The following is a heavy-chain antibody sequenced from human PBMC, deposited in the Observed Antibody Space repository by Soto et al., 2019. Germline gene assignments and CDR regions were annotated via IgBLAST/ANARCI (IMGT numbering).Heavy chain of an antibody. J-gene: IGHJ4*02. CDR1: GDSISSGDYY. V-gene: IGHV4-30-4*01. D-gene: IGHD4-4*01. CDR2: IYYNGNT. Sequence: QVQLQESGPGLVKPSQTLSLTCTVSGDSISSGDYYWSWIRQPPGKGLEWIGYIYYNGNTYYNSTLKSRVTMSVDTSKNQFSLNLSSVTAADTAVYYCARDSHSDYTFDYWGQGTLVTVSS. CDR3: ARDSHSDYTFDY.